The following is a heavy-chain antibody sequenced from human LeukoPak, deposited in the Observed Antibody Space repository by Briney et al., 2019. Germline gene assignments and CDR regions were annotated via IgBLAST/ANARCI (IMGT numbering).Heavy chain of an antibody. CDR2: IYYSGST. Sequence: SETLSLTCTVSGASISSYYWTWIRQPPGKGLEWIGYIYYSGSTNYNPSLKSRVTISVDTSKNQFSLKLSSLTAADTAVYYCARGHRYFDYWGQGTLVT. J-gene: IGHJ4*02. V-gene: IGHV4-59*01. CDR3: ARGHRYFDY. CDR1: GASISSYY.